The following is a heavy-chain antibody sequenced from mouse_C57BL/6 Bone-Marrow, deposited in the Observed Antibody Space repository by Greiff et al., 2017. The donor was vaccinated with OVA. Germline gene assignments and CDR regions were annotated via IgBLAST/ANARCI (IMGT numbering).Heavy chain of an antibody. CDR2: IDPENGDT. V-gene: IGHV14-4*01. Sequence: VQLQQSGAELVRPGASVKLSCTASGFNIKDDYMHWVKQRPEQGLEWIGWIDPENGDTEYASKFQGKATITADTSSNTAYLQLSSLTSEDTAVYYCTLITTVVDYAMDYWGQGTSVTVSS. D-gene: IGHD1-1*01. CDR1: GFNIKDDY. CDR3: TLITTVVDYAMDY. J-gene: IGHJ4*01.